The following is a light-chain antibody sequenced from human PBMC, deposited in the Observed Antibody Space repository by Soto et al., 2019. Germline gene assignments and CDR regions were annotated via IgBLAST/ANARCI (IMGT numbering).Light chain of an antibody. CDR3: QQRTKWRT. CDR1: QSVSSS. V-gene: IGKV3-11*01. J-gene: IGKJ1*01. Sequence: EIVLTQSPGILSLSPGERAALSCRASQSVSSSLAWYQQKPGQAPRLLIYDASNRATGIPARFSGSGSGTDFTLTISSLEPEDFAVYYCQQRTKWRTFGQGTKVHI. CDR2: DAS.